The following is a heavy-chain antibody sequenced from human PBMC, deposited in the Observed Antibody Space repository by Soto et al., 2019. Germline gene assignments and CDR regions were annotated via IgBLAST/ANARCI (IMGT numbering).Heavy chain of an antibody. V-gene: IGHV3-9*01. CDR1: GFSFDEYA. Sequence: EVQLVESGGGLVQPGRSLKLSCVASGFSFDEYAMHWVRQAPGKGLEWVSGLNWKSSRIGYADSVKGRFTISRDNVKRSLYLEMPSLRPEDTAIHFCAKDFVRWNGLFYLESWGQGTLVVVSS. D-gene: IGHD1-1*01. J-gene: IGHJ4*02. CDR3: AKDFVRWNGLFYLES. CDR2: LNWKSSRI.